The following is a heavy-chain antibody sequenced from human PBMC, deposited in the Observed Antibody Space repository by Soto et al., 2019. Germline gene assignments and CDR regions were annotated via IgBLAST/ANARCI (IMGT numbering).Heavy chain of an antibody. D-gene: IGHD3-10*01. Sequence: QVQLVESGGDLVKPGGSLRLSCAASGFTFTDYYMSWLRQAPGQGLQWLSYISGSTDYLNYADSVKGRFTISRDNAKNLLYLQMTSLRADDTAVYYCARDLGLSSSNYFDFWGQGTRVTVSS. J-gene: IGHJ4*02. CDR1: GFTFTDYY. CDR3: ARDLGLSSSNYFDF. V-gene: IGHV3-11*05. CDR2: ISGSTDYL.